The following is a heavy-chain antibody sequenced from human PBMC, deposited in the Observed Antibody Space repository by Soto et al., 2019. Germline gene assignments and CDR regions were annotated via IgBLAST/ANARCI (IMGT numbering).Heavy chain of an antibody. J-gene: IGHJ4*02. CDR3: ARIHWLSEYDLLARYYTFAS. V-gene: IGHV4-61*01. CDR1: GDSVSSGRDY. CDR2: ISYTGST. D-gene: IGHD3-9*01. Sequence: QVQLQESGPGLVKPSETLSLTCTVSGDSVSSGRDYWSWIRQPPGKGLEWLAYISYTGSTNYNPSLKSRVTISVATSKNQLSARLTSVTAAHTAVYSCARIHWLSEYDLLARYYTFASWGQGTLVTVSS.